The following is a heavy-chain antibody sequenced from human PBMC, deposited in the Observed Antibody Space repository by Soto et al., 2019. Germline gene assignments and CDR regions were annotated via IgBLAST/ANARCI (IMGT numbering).Heavy chain of an antibody. CDR2: TYYRSKWYN. CDR3: ERGVGSGSYESDPIYHYYYGMDL. D-gene: IGHD3-10*01. J-gene: IGHJ6*02. Sequence: QTFSLTCVISGDSVSINSAAGDWIRRSPSRGLEWLGRTYYRSKWYNDYAVSVKSRITINPDTSKNQFSLQLNSVTPEDTAVYYCERGVGSGSYESDPIYHYYYGMDLWGQGTTVTVSS. V-gene: IGHV6-1*01. CDR1: GDSVSINSAA.